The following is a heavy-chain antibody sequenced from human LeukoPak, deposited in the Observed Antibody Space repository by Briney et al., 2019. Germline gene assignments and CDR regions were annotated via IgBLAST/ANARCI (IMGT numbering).Heavy chain of an antibody. V-gene: IGHV4-31*03. CDR1: GGSISSGGYY. CDR2: IYYSGST. Sequence: PSQTLSLTCTVSGGSISSGGYYWGWLRQHPGTGLEWIGYIYYSGSTYYNPSLKSRVTISVDTSKNQFSLKLSSVTAADTAVYYCARGVTVAFDYWGQGTLVTVSS. D-gene: IGHD4-23*01. CDR3: ARGVTVAFDY. J-gene: IGHJ4*02.